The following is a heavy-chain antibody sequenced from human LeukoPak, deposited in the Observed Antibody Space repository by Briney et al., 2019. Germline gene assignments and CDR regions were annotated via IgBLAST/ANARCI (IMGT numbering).Heavy chain of an antibody. CDR1: GFTFSSYA. CDR3: ARDNRDNWFDP. D-gene: IGHD1-14*01. CDR2: ISYDGSNK. J-gene: IGHJ5*02. Sequence: GRSLRLSCAASGFTFSSYAMHWVRQAPGKGLEWVAVISYDGSNKYYADSVKGRFTIYRDNSKNTLYLQMNSLRAEDTAVYYCARDNRDNWFDPWGQGTLVTVSS. V-gene: IGHV3-30*01.